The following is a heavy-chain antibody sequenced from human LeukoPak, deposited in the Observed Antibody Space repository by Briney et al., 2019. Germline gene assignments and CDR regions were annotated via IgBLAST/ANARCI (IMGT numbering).Heavy chain of an antibody. J-gene: IGHJ3*02. CDR1: GFIFSGSP. Sequence: GGSLRLSCATSGFIFSGSPMHWVRQAPGKGLEWVALISYSGGAKYYADSVKGRFTISRDNSKNTLYLQMNSLRAEDTAVYFCARDPNGDYIGTFDMWGRGTMVSVSS. CDR3: ARDPNGDYIGTFDM. D-gene: IGHD4-17*01. V-gene: IGHV3-30*04. CDR2: ISYSGGAK.